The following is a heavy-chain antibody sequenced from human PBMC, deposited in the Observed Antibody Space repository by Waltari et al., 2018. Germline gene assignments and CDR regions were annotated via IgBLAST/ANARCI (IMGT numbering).Heavy chain of an antibody. CDR3: ASNYYYDSSGYVHFDY. Sequence: QVQLQQWGAGLLTPSETLSLTCAVYGGSFSGYYWSWIRQPPGKGLEWIGESNHSGSTKYNQSLKSRVTISVDTSKNQFSLKLSSVTAADTAVYYCASNYYYDSSGYVHFDYWGQGTLVTVSS. CDR1: GGSFSGYY. CDR2: SNHSGST. J-gene: IGHJ4*02. D-gene: IGHD3-22*01. V-gene: IGHV4-34*01.